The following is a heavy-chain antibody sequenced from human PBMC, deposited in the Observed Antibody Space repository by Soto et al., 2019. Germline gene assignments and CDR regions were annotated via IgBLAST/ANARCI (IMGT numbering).Heavy chain of an antibody. V-gene: IGHV3-21*01. J-gene: IGHJ4*02. CDR2: ISPSSTYI. CDR3: ARSGYRVTKDN. Sequence: EGQLVESGGGLVKPGGSLRLSCEASGFTFSSYRMNWVRQAPGKGLEWVSSISPSSTYIYYADSVKGRFTVSRDNAKNSLYLQMNSLSAEGTAVYYCARSGYRVTKDNWGQGTLVTVSS. CDR1: GFTFSSYR. D-gene: IGHD5-12*01.